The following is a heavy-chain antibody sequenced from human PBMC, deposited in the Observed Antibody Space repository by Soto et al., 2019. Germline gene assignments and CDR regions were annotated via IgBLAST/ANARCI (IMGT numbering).Heavy chain of an antibody. CDR2: IDPSDSYT. D-gene: IGHD2-21*01. CDR1: GYSFTSYW. V-gene: IGHV5-10-1*01. CDR3: ARGDSAPYYYYGMDV. Sequence: PGESLKISCKGSGYSFTSYWISWVRQMPGKGLEWMGRIDPSDSYTNYSPSFQGHVTISADKSISTAYLQWSSLKASDTAMYYCARGDSAPYYYYGMDVWGQGTTVTVSS. J-gene: IGHJ6*02.